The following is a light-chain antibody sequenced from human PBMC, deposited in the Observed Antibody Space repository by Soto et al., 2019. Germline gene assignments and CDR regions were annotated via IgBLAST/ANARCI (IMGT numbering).Light chain of an antibody. V-gene: IGLV1-47*01. CDR1: SSNIGGDY. CDR2: RNN. Sequence: QSVLTQPPSASGTPGQRVTISCSGSSSNIGGDYVSWFQQFPGTAPKVLIYRNNQRPSGVPDRFSGSKSGTSASLAISGLRSEEETDYYCAVWDDKLTGWVFGGGTKLTVL. J-gene: IGLJ3*02. CDR3: AVWDDKLTGWV.